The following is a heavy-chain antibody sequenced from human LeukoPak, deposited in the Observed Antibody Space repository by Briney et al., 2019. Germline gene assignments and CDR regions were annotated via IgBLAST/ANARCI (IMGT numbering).Heavy chain of an antibody. CDR2: IYSSGST. D-gene: IGHD6-19*01. V-gene: IGHV3-66*04. CDR3: AKLPDGYSSGSDAFDI. CDR1: GFTVSSNY. J-gene: IGHJ3*02. Sequence: AGGSLRLSCAASGFTVSSNYMSWVRQAPGKGLEWVSVIYSSGSTYYADSVKGRFTISRDNSKNTLYLQMNSLRAEDTAVYYCAKLPDGYSSGSDAFDIWGQGTMVTVSS.